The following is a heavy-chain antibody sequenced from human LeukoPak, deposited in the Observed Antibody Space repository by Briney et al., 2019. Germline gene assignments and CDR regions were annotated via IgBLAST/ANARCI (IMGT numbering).Heavy chain of an antibody. CDR2: ISYDGSNK. J-gene: IGHJ6*02. CDR3: AKVAREVEMATGYGMDV. CDR1: GFTFSSYG. V-gene: IGHV3-30*18. Sequence: GRSLRLSCAASGFTFSSYGMHWVRQAPGKGLEWVAVISYDGSNKYYADSVKGRFTISRDNSKNTLYLQMNSLRAEDTAVYYCAKVAREVEMATGYGMDVWGQGTTVTVSS. D-gene: IGHD5-24*01.